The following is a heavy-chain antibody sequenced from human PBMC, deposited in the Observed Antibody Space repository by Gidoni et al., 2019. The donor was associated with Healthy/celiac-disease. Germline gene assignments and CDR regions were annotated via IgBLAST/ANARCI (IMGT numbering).Heavy chain of an antibody. CDR3: VKEYYYDSSGYYYYYYYMDV. CDR2: ISSNGGST. V-gene: IGHV3-64D*06. CDR1: GFTFSSYS. J-gene: IGHJ6*03. D-gene: IGHD3-22*01. Sequence: EVQLVESGGGLVQPGGSLRLSCSASGFTFSSYSLHWVRQAPGKGLEYVSAISSNGGSTYYADSVKGRFTISRDNSKNTLYLQMSSLRAEDTAVYYCVKEYYYDSSGYYYYYYYMDVWGKGTTVTVSS.